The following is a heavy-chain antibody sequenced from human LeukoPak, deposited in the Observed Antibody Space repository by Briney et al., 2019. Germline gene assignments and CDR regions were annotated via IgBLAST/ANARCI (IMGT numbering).Heavy chain of an antibody. D-gene: IGHD4-17*01. V-gene: IGHV4-34*01. CDR2: INHSGYT. J-gene: IGHJ4*02. CDR3: TRMTTGHDY. CDR1: GVSFDDYY. Sequence: SETLSLTCAVSGVSFDDYYWSWLRQAPGKGLEWLGEINHSGYTNDSPSLKSRVTLSIDTSRKQFSLNLRSVTVADAGIYYCTRMTTGHDYWGQGTLVTVSS.